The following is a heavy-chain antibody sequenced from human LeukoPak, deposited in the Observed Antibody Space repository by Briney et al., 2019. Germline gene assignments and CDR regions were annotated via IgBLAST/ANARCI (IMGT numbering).Heavy chain of an antibody. Sequence: GGSLRLSCAASGFTFSSYGMHWVRQAPGKGLEWVAVIYYDGSNKYYTDSVKGRFTISRDSSKNTLYLQMNTLRAEDTAVYYCAREQYTTMSPLPYYYFGLDVWGQGTTVTVSS. V-gene: IGHV3-33*01. CDR1: GFTFSSYG. J-gene: IGHJ6*02. CDR2: IYYDGSNK. D-gene: IGHD5-18*01. CDR3: AREQYTTMSPLPYYYFGLDV.